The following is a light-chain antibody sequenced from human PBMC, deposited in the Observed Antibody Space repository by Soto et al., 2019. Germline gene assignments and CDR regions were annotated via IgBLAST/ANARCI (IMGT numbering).Light chain of an antibody. J-gene: IGKJ3*01. CDR1: QGIRNF. Sequence: DIQMIQSPTSLSASVGDRVTITCRASQGIRNFVAWYQQKPGKAPKLLIYAASTLQSEDQSRISGSRSGTDFTLTINSLQPEDGATYACQKYSSVPVFGPGTKVEIK. CDR3: QKYSSVPV. CDR2: AAS. V-gene: IGKV1-27*01.